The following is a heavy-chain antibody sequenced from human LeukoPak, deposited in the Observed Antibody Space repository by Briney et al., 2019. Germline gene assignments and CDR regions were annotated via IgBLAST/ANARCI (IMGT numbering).Heavy chain of an antibody. CDR2: ISPAGHT. CDR1: GFTFSSHD. V-gene: IGHV3-13*04. D-gene: IGHD3-10*01. CDR3: ARGYYFASGGLIDY. Sequence: GGSLRLSCAASGFTFSSHDMHWVRQPTGKGLEWVSTISPAGHTYYADSVKGRFTISREDAENSVYLQTNSLSAGDTAVYYCARGYYFASGGLIDYWGQGILVTVSS. J-gene: IGHJ4*02.